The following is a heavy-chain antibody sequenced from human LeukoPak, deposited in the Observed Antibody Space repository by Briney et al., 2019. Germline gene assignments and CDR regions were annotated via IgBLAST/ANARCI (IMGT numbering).Heavy chain of an antibody. CDR3: ARGGSEYYYDSSGPYYFDY. CDR1: GGSFSGYY. D-gene: IGHD3-22*01. V-gene: IGHV4-34*01. Sequence: SETLSLTCAVYGGSFSGYYWSWIRQPPGKGLEWIGEINHSGSTNYNPSLKSRVTISVDTSKNQFSLKLSSVTAADTAVYYCARGGSEYYYDSSGPYYFDYWGQGTLVTVSS. CDR2: INHSGST. J-gene: IGHJ4*02.